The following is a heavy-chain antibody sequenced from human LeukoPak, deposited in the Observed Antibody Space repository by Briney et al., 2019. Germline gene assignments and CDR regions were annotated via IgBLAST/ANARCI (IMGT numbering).Heavy chain of an antibody. D-gene: IGHD1-14*01. CDR1: LGLNPHVYY. J-gene: IGHJ4*02. V-gene: IGHV4-38-2*02. Sequence: PSVTPSLPCSVCLGLNPHVYYLGWIRPPPRARLEWIGSMHQSGSTYYNPSLKSRVTISVDMSKSQFSLNLRSVTAADTAVYFCARHPELISVDYWGQGALVTVSS. CDR2: MHQSGST. CDR3: ARHPELISVDY.